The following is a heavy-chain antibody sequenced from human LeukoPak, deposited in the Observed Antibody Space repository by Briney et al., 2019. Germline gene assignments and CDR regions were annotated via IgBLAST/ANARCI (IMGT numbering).Heavy chain of an antibody. CDR2: IYSGGST. CDR1: GFTFSSYG. CDR3: ARGQNVPA. D-gene: IGHD1-1*01. V-gene: IGHV3-53*01. Sequence: PGGSLRLSCAASGFTFSSYGMNWARQAPGKGLEWVSVIYSGGSTYYADSVKGRFTISRDNSKNTLYLQMNSLRAEDTAVYYCARGQNVPAWGQGTLVTVSS. J-gene: IGHJ4*02.